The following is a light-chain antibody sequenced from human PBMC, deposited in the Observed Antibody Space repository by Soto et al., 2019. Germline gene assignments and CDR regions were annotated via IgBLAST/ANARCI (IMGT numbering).Light chain of an antibody. J-gene: IGKJ1*01. Sequence: DIVMTQSPDSLAVSLGERATFNCKSSQSVFSSSNYRNYLAWSQQKPRQSPKLLIYWASTRESGVPDRFSGSGSGTDFTLTISNLQAEEVAVYYCQQDYRSPPTVGQGTKVEIK. CDR1: QSVFSSSNYRNY. CDR2: WAS. V-gene: IGKV4-1*01. CDR3: QQDYRSPPT.